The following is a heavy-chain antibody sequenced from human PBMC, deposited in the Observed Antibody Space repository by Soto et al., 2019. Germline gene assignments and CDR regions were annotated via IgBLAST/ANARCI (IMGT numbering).Heavy chain of an antibody. CDR2: IYYSGST. D-gene: IGHD3-22*01. CDR3: ARIVYDSSGYYDHYYFDD. V-gene: IGHV4-59*01. J-gene: IGHJ4*02. Sequence: SETLSLTCTVSGGSISSYYWSWIRQPPGKGLEWIGYIYYSGSTNYNPSLKSRVTISVDTSKNQFSLKLSSVTAADTAVYYCARIVYDSSGYYDHYYFDDWGQGTLVTVSS. CDR1: GGSISSYY.